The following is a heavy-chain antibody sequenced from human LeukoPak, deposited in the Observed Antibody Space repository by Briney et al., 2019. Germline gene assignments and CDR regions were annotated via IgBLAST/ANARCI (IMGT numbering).Heavy chain of an antibody. CDR3: ARAHSYYDILTGYSYYYYMDV. CDR1: GGPISSYY. V-gene: IGHV4-59*01. D-gene: IGHD3-9*01. Sequence: SETLSLTCTVSGGPISSYYWSWIRQPPGKGLEWIGYIYYSGSTNYNPSLESRVTISVDTSKNQFSLKLSSVTAADTAVYYCARAHSYYDILTGYSYYYYMDVWGKGTTVTISS. CDR2: IYYSGST. J-gene: IGHJ6*03.